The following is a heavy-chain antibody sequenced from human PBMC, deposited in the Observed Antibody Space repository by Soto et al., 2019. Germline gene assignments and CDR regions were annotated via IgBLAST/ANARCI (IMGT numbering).Heavy chain of an antibody. CDR2: IRSKANSYAT. Sequence: LRLSCAASGFTFSGSAMHWVRQASGKGLEWVGRIRSKANSYATAYAASVKGRFTISRDDSKNTAYLQMNSLKTEDTAVYYCTRRTYGSGSYYVNWGQGTLVTVSS. CDR3: TRRTYGSGSYYVN. J-gene: IGHJ4*02. V-gene: IGHV3-73*01. CDR1: GFTFSGSA. D-gene: IGHD3-10*01.